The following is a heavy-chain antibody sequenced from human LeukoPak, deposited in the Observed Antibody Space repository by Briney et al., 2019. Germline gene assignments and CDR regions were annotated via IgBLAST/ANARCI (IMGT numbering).Heavy chain of an antibody. D-gene: IGHD6-19*01. CDR2: IIPFFGIA. CDR1: GGTFSSYA. V-gene: IGHV1-69*13. Sequence: SVKVSCKASGGTFSSYAISWVRQAPGQGLEWMGGIIPFFGIANYAKKFQGRVTITADESTSTAYMELSSLRCDDTAVYYCARSSVNSSGWTDYFDYWGQGTLVTVSS. CDR3: ARSSVNSSGWTDYFDY. J-gene: IGHJ4*02.